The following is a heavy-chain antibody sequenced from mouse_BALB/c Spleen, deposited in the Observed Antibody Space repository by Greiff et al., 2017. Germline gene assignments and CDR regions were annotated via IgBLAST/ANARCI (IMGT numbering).Heavy chain of an antibody. D-gene: IGHD1-1*02. CDR2: IWGDGST. V-gene: IGHV2-6-7*01. CDR3: SRARGGHYYAMDY. J-gene: IGHJ4*01. Sequence: VQGVESGPGLVAPSQSLSITCTVSGFSLTGYGVNWVRQPPGKGLEWLGMIWGDGSTDYNSALKSRLSISKDNSKSQVFLKMNSLQTDDTARYYCSRARGGHYYAMDYWGQGTSVTVSS. CDR1: GFSLTGYG.